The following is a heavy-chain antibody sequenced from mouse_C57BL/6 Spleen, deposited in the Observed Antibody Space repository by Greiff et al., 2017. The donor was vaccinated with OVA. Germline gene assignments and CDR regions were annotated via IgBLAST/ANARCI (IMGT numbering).Heavy chain of an antibody. J-gene: IGHJ2*01. CDR2: ISYDGSN. D-gene: IGHD2-4*01. Sequence: ESGPGLVKPSQSLSLTCSVTGYSITSGYYWNWIRQFPGNKLEWMGYISYDGSNNYNPSLKNRISIPRDTSKNQFFLKLNSVTTEDTATYYCARVYYDYDERYFDYWGQGTTLTVSS. CDR3: ARVYYDYDERYFDY. V-gene: IGHV3-6*01. CDR1: GYSITSGYY.